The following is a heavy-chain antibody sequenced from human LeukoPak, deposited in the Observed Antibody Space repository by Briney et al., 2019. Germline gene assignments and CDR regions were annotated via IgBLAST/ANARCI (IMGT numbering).Heavy chain of an antibody. J-gene: IGHJ4*02. CDR1: GGSFSGYY. CDR2: INHSGST. CDR3: ARGRGARSGYFDY. Sequence: PSETLSLTCAVYGGSFSGYYWSWIRQPPGKGLEWIGEINHSGSTNYNPSLKSRVTISVDTSKNQFSLKLSSVTAADTAVYYCARGRGARSGYFDYWGQGTLVTVSS. D-gene: IGHD3-10*01. V-gene: IGHV4-34*01.